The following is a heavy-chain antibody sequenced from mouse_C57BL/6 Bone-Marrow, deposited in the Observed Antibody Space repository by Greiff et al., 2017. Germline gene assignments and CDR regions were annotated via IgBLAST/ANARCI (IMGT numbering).Heavy chain of an antibody. J-gene: IGHJ2*01. CDR1: GFTFTSYA. CDR3: TRDRCDY. CDR2: LSSGGDYI. V-gene: IGHV5-9-1*02. Sequence: EVQVVESGAGLVKPGGSLKLSCAASGFTFTSYAMSWVRQTPGQRLEWVAYLSSGGDYIYYAATVKGRFTISRDNARSTLYLQMSSLKAEDTAMYYCTRDRCDYWGQGTTLTVSS.